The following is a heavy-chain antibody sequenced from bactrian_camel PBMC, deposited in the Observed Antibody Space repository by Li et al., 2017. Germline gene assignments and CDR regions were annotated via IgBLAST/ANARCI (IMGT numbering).Heavy chain of an antibody. D-gene: IGHD1*01. J-gene: IGHJ6*01. Sequence: QVQLVESGGGLVQPGGSLRLSCAASGFIAFSGYGMSWVRQAPGKGLEWVASTTTDGSNTYYADSVKGRFIISRDNAKNSVALQMNSLKSEDTALYYCAASDHWLGFGFWGQGTQVTVS. CDR2: TTTDGSNT. CDR3: AASDHWLGFGF. V-gene: IGHV3S7*01. CDR1: GFIAFSGYG.